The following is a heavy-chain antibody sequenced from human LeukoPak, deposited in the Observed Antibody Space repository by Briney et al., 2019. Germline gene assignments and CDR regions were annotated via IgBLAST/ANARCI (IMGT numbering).Heavy chain of an antibody. CDR1: GYSISSGFY. V-gene: IGHV4-38-2*02. J-gene: IGHJ4*02. Sequence: PSETLSLTCTVSGYSISSGFYWGWIRQPPGKGPEWIRNIHRSGSTYYNPSLRSRVTISVDTSKNQFSLKMTSVTATDTAMYYCASDAPGLLGYWGRGTLVTVSS. D-gene: IGHD2-15*01. CDR3: ASDAPGLLGY. CDR2: IHRSGST.